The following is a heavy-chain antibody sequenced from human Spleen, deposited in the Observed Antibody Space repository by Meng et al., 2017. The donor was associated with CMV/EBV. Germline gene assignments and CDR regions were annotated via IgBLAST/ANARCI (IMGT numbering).Heavy chain of an antibody. CDR2: INHSGST. D-gene: IGHD1-7*01. CDR3: ARFGITATTPDY. V-gene: IGHV4-34*01. CDR1: GGSFSGYY. J-gene: IGHJ4*02. Sequence: SETLSLTCAVYGGSFSGYYWSWIRQPPGKGLEWIGEINHSGSTNYNPSLKSRVTISVDTSKNQFSLKLSSVTAADTAVYFCARFGITATTPDYWGRGTLVTVSS.